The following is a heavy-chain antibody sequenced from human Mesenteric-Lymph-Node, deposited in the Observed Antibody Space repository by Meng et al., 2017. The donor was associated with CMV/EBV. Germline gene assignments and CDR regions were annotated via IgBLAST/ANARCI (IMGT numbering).Heavy chain of an antibody. CDR3: ATYCSSTSCHRGAFDI. CDR1: GGSISSSSYY. J-gene: IGHJ3*02. CDR2: IYYSGST. V-gene: IGHV4-39*07. D-gene: IGHD2-2*01. Sequence: GSLRLSCTVSGGSISSSSYYWGWIRQPPGKGLEWIGSIYYSGSTYYNPSLKSRVTISVDTSKNQFSLKLSSVTAADTAVYYCATYCSSTSCHRGAFDIWGQGTMVTVSS.